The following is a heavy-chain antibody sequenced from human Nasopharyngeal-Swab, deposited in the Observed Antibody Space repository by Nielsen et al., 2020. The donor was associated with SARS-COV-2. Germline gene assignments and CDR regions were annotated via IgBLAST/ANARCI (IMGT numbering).Heavy chain of an antibody. CDR1: GFTVRSKY. J-gene: IGHJ4*02. V-gene: IGHV3-66*01. D-gene: IGHD3-3*02. CDR2: IHTGGSV. Sequence: GGSLRLSCAASGFTVRSKYMHWVRQAPGKGLEWISVIHTGGSVFYADSVKGRFTISRDNSRNTLYLQMNSLRADDTATYYCARGKYSTFFGYWGQGSLVTVPS. CDR3: ARGKYSTFFGY.